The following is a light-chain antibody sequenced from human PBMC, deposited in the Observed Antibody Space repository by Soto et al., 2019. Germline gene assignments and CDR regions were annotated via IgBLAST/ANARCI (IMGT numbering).Light chain of an antibody. V-gene: IGKV3-15*01. CDR2: DAS. CDR3: QQYNNWHKT. CDR1: QSLRSS. J-gene: IGKJ1*01. Sequence: ETMMTQSPDTLSVSLGERATLSCRASQSLRSSLAWYQQKPGQAPRLLIYDASTRATGIQARFSGSGSGTDFTLTISGMQSEDFAVYYCQQYNNWHKTFGQGTKVEIK.